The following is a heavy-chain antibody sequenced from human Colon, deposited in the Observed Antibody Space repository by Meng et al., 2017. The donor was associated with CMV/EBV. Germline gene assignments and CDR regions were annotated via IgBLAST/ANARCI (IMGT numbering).Heavy chain of an antibody. J-gene: IGHJ6*02. CDR2: IKQDGSEK. V-gene: IGHV3-7*01. CDR3: ARSKTITTPAYYYYYGMDV. Sequence: EGSLRLSCAASGFTFSSYWMSWVRQAPGKGLEWVANIKQDGSEKYYVDSVKGRFTISRDNVENSLYLQMNSLRAEDTAVYYCARSKTITTPAYYYYYGMDVWGQGTTVTVSS. D-gene: IGHD4-11*01. CDR1: GFTFSSYW.